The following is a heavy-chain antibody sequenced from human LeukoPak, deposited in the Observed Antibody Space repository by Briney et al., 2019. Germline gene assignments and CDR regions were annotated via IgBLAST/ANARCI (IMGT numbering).Heavy chain of an antibody. CDR3: AKDEDLRPGDYSYFDY. V-gene: IGHV3-23*01. CDR2: ISGSGGST. D-gene: IGHD4-17*01. J-gene: IGHJ4*02. Sequence: GGSLRLSCAASGFTFSRYAMSWARQAPGKGLEWVSAISGSGGSTYYADSVKGRFTISRDNSKNTLYLQMNSLRAEDTAVYYCAKDEDLRPGDYSYFDYWGQGTLVTVSS. CDR1: GFTFSRYA.